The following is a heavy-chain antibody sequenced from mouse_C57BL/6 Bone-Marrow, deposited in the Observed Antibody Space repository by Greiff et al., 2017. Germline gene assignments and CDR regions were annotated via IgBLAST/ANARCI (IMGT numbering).Heavy chain of an antibody. V-gene: IGHV5-6*01. J-gene: IGHJ2*01. CDR1: GFTFSSYG. CDR2: ISSGGSYT. D-gene: IGHD6-1*01. CDR3: AGDNSPVDFDY. Sequence: EVQVVESGGDLVKPGGSLNISCAASGFTFSSYGMSWVRQTPDKRLEWVATISSGGSYTYNPESVKGRFTISRDNDKNTLYLQMSSLKSEDTAMYYCAGDNSPVDFDYWGQGTTLTVSS.